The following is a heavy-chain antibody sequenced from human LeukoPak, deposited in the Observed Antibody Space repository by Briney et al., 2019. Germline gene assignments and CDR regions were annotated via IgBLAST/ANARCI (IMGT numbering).Heavy chain of an antibody. V-gene: IGHV3-48*02. CDR1: GFTFSSDS. J-gene: IGHJ4*02. CDR3: AGEIGAAGRFDY. CDR2: INNRSNGI. Sequence: GGSLRLSCAASGFTFSSDSMNWVRQAPGKGLEWVSYINNRSNGIYYADSVRGRVTISRDNTKKSLYLEMNSLRDEDTAVYYCAGEIGAAGRFDYWGQGTLVTVSS. D-gene: IGHD6-13*01.